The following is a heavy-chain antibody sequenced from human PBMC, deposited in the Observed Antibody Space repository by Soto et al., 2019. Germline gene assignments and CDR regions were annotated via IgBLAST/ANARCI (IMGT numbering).Heavy chain of an antibody. Sequence: EVQLVESGGGLVKPGGSLRLSCAASRFTFNTYSMNWVRQAPGKGLEWVSSITSSSSYKYYADSVKGRFTISRDNAKKYSHHQLKNLMAADAAVYYCARQRGCGYYYYYGFDVWGQGTTVTVSS. D-gene: IGHD2-21*01. V-gene: IGHV3-21*01. J-gene: IGHJ6*02. CDR1: RFTFNTYS. CDR3: ARQRGCGYYYYYGFDV. CDR2: ITSSSSYK.